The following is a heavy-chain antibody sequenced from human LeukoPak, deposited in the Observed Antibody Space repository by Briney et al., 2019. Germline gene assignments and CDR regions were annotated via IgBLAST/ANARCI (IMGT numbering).Heavy chain of an antibody. CDR1: GFTFSNYG. Sequence: GGSLRLSCAASGFTFSNYGMQWVRQAPGKGLEGVAVIWFDGSDQSYADSVKGRFTISRDNSKGTLYLQMNSLRAEDTAVYYCAKEATGTGLVDYWGQGTLVTVSS. CDR3: AKEATGTGLVDY. CDR2: IWFDGSDQ. D-gene: IGHD1-1*01. J-gene: IGHJ4*02. V-gene: IGHV3-33*06.